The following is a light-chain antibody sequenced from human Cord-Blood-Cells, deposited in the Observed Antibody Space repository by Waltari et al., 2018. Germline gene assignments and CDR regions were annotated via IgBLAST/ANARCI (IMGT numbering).Light chain of an antibody. CDR2: EVS. V-gene: IGLV2-8*02. CDR1: SSDVGGYNY. CDR3: SSYAGSNNVV. Sequence: QSALTQPPSASRSPGQSVTISCTGTSSDVGGYNYVSWYQQHPGKAPKLMIYEVSKRPSGVPYRFSGSKSGNTASLTVSGLQAEDEADYYCSSYAGSNNVVFGGGTKLTIL. J-gene: IGLJ2*01.